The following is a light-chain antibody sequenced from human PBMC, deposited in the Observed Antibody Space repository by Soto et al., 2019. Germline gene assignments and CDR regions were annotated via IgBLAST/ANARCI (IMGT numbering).Light chain of an antibody. Sequence: QSALTQPASVSGSPGQSITISCTGTSSDVGAYNYVSWYQHHPGKAPKLMIYEVSYRPSGVSNRFSGSKSGNTASLTISGLQAEDEADYYCSSYISSTTLMLFGGGTKLTVL. J-gene: IGLJ2*01. CDR3: SSYISSTTLML. CDR2: EVS. V-gene: IGLV2-14*01. CDR1: SSDVGAYNY.